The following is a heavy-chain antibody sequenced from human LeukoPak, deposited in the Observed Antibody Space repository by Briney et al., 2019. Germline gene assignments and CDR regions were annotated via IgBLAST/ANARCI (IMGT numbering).Heavy chain of an antibody. D-gene: IGHD4-17*01. CDR2: IKEDGSEN. J-gene: IGHJ3*02. CDR1: GFTFSDYW. CDR3: ARESYGDYESGSFDI. Sequence: PGGSLRLSCAASGFTFSDYWMTWVRQAPGKGLEWVANIKEDGSENYYVDSVMGRFTISRDNAKKSLSLHMNSLRVEDTAVYFCARESYGDYESGSFDIWGQGTMVTVSS. V-gene: IGHV3-7*01.